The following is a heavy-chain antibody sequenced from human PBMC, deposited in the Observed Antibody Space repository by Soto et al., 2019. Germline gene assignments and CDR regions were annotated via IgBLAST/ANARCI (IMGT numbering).Heavy chain of an antibody. CDR1: GGTFSSYT. J-gene: IGHJ4*02. CDR2: IIPIFGTA. Sequence: GASVKVSCKASGGTFSSYTISWVRQAPGQGLEWMGGIIPIFGTANYAQKFQGRVTITADESTSTAYMELSSLRSEDTAVYYCAREGGYSDILNGSDYWGQGTLVTVSS. CDR3: AREGGYSDILNGSDY. V-gene: IGHV1-69*13. D-gene: IGHD3-9*01.